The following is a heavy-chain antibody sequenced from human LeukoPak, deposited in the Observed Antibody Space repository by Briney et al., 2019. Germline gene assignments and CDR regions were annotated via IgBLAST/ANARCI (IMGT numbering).Heavy chain of an antibody. CDR1: GVSFSSYY. Sequence: SETLSLTCTVSGVSFSSYYWTWIRQPAGKGLEWLGRIYPGVRTYYSPSLESRLTMSADTSKNQFSLNLRSMTAADTAVYYCARGSDIVVVPAAPNAFDIWGQGTMVTVSS. V-gene: IGHV4-4*07. CDR2: IYPGVRT. D-gene: IGHD2-2*01. CDR3: ARGSDIVVVPAAPNAFDI. J-gene: IGHJ3*02.